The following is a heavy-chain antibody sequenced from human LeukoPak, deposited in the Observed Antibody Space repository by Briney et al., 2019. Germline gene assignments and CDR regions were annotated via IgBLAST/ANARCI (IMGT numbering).Heavy chain of an antibody. V-gene: IGHV3-15*01. CDR2: IKGKTDGGTTDGGTT. Sequence: GGSLGLSCAASGFTFSSYAMSWVRQAPGKGLEWVGHIKGKTDGGTTDGGTTDYAAPVKGRFTISRDDSKNMMYLQINSLKTEDTAVYYCTTGAWIQLWLADYWGQGTLVTVSS. D-gene: IGHD5-18*01. J-gene: IGHJ4*02. CDR1: GFTFSSYA. CDR3: TTGAWIQLWLADY.